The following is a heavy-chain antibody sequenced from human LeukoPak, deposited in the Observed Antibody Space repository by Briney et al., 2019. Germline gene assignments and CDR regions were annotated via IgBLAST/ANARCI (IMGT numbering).Heavy chain of an antibody. V-gene: IGHV3-21*01. J-gene: IGHJ3*01. CDR2: ISSSSYI. D-gene: IGHD1-26*01. CDR1: GFTFSSYS. CDR3: VREASGVSSSAFDV. Sequence: GGSLRLSCAASGFTFSSYSMNWVRQAPGKGLERVSSISSSSYIYYADSVKGRFTISRDNAKNTLYMQMNSLRVDDTAVYYCVREASGVSSSAFDVWGQGTMVTVSS.